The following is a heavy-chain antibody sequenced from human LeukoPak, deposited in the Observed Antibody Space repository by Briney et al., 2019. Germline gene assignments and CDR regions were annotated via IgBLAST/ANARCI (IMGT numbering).Heavy chain of an antibody. CDR2: INHSGST. J-gene: IGHJ6*03. CDR1: GGSFSGYY. Sequence: SETLSLTCAVYGGSFSGYYWSWIRQPPGKGLEWIGEINHSGSTNYNPSLKSRVTISVDTSKNQFSLKLSSVTAAATAVYYCARGKARYYYYYMDVWGKGTTVTVSS. CDR3: ARGKARYYYYYMDV. V-gene: IGHV4-34*01.